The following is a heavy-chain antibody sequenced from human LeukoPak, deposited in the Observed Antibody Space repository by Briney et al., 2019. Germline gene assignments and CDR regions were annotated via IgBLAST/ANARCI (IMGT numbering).Heavy chain of an antibody. D-gene: IGHD3-22*01. CDR3: VKDRDYESRGHCDY. CDR2: ISWNSSSI. V-gene: IGHV3-9*01. CDR1: GFTFNDYA. Sequence: GGSLRLSCAASGFTFNDYAMHWVRQAPGKGLEWVSGISWNSSSIGYSDSVKGRFTISRDNAKNTLYLQLNSLRAEDTAWYCCVKDRDYESRGHCDYWGRGTLV. J-gene: IGHJ4*02.